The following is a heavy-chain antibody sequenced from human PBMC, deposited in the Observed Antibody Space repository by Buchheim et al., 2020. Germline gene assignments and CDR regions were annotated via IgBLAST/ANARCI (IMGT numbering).Heavy chain of an antibody. CDR2: IYSCGTT. V-gene: IGHV3-66*01. Sequence: EVQVVESGGDLVQPGGSLRLSCAASGFTVSSTYMSWIRQAPGKGLDLVSLIYSCGTTYYADSVKGRFTISRANSKNTVYLQMNSLRVEDTAVYYCARGSTSGWFEVDHWGQGTL. D-gene: IGHD6-19*01. CDR1: GFTVSSTY. CDR3: ARGSTSGWFEVDH. J-gene: IGHJ4*02.